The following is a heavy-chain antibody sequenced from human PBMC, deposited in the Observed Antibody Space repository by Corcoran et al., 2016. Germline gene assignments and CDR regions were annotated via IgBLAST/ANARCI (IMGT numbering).Heavy chain of an antibody. CDR3: AREIRDRYYDSSGYHNWFDP. D-gene: IGHD3-22*01. CDR2: MNPNSGNT. Sequence: QVQLVQSGAEVKKPGASVKVSCKASGYTCTSYDINWVRQATGQGLEWMGWMNPNSGNTGYAQKFQGRVTMTRNTSISTAYMELSSLRSEDTAVYYWAREIRDRYYDSSGYHNWFDPWGQGTLVTVSS. V-gene: IGHV1-8*01. J-gene: IGHJ5*02. CDR1: GYTCTSYD.